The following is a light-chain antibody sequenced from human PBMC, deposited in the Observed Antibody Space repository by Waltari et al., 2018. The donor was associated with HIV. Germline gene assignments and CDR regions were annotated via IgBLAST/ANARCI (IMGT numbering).Light chain of an antibody. CDR3: NSRDSSGSHYV. CDR2: GKH. J-gene: IGLJ1*01. Sequence: SSELTQDPAVSVALGQTVRITCQGDSLRSYYASWYQLQPGQAPMLVISGKHIRPSGIPDRFSGSSSGNTASLTITGAQAEDEADYYCNSRDSSGSHYVFGNGTKVTVL. CDR1: SLRSYY. V-gene: IGLV3-19*01.